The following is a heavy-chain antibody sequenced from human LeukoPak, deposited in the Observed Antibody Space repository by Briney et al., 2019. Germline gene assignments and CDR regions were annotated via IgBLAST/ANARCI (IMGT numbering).Heavy chain of an antibody. CDR1: GGSISSYY. CDR2: IYYSGST. Sequence: SETLSLTCTVSGGSISSYYWNWIWQPPGKGLEWIGYIYYSGSTNYNPSLKSRVTISLDTSKNQFSLRLTSVTAADTAVYYCARHDGVVTANDYWGQGTLVTVSS. CDR3: ARHDGVVTANDY. J-gene: IGHJ4*02. V-gene: IGHV4-59*08. D-gene: IGHD2-21*02.